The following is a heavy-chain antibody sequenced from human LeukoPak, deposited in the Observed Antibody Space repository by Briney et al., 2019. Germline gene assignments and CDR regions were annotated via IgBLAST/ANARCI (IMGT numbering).Heavy chain of an antibody. CDR3: AKELDSSSWYPSSDAFDI. D-gene: IGHD6-13*01. CDR1: GFTFSSYA. Sequence: GGSLRLSCAASGFTFSSYAMSWVRQAPGKGLEWVSAVSGSGGSTYYADSVKGRFTISRDNSKNTLYLQMNSLRAEDTAVYYCAKELDSSSWYPSSDAFDIWGQGTMVTVSS. V-gene: IGHV3-23*01. J-gene: IGHJ3*02. CDR2: VSGSGGST.